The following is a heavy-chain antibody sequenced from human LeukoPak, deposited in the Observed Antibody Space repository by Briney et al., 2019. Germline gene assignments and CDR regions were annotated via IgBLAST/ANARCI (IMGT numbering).Heavy chain of an antibody. CDR3: ARHLYSYGKPYFDY. J-gene: IGHJ4*02. V-gene: IGHV4-39*01. CDR1: GGSISSSGYY. D-gene: IGHD5-18*01. Sequence: SETLSLTCSVSGGSISSSGYYWGWIRQPPGKGLEWTASIYYTGSTYDNPSLKSRVTISVDTSKNQFSLKLSSVTAADTAVYYCARHLYSYGKPYFDYWGQGTLVTVSS. CDR2: IYYTGST.